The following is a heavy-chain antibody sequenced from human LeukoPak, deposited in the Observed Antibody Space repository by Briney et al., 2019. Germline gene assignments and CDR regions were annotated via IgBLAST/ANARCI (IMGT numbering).Heavy chain of an antibody. J-gene: IGHJ4*02. D-gene: IGHD3-3*01. V-gene: IGHV3-23*01. CDR2: SGSSGST. Sequence: PGGSLRLSCAASGFTFSSYAMSWVRLAPGKGLEWVSGSGSSGSTHYADPVKGRFTISRDNSKNTLYLQMNSLRAEDTAVYYCAKDFWSGYYPNYWGQGTLVTVSS. CDR3: AKDFWSGYYPNY. CDR1: GFTFSSYA.